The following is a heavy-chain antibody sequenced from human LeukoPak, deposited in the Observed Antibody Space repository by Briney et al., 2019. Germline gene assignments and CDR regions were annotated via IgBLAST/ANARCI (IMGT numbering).Heavy chain of an antibody. CDR2: IFHNGNT. Sequence: SETLSLTCTVSGGSISSYYWSWIRQPPGKGLEWIGNIFHNGNTYYNPSLKGRATMSIDTSKKQFSLKLRTATAADTAVYYCARIEDVTRGYNHAYYFDYWGQGTLVTVSS. J-gene: IGHJ4*02. V-gene: IGHV4-59*04. CDR1: GGSISSYY. CDR3: ARIEDVTRGYNHAYYFDY. D-gene: IGHD5-18*01.